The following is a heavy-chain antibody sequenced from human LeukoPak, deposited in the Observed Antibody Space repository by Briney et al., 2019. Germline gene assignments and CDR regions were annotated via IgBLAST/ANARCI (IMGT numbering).Heavy chain of an antibody. J-gene: IGHJ4*02. V-gene: IGHV3-21*01. D-gene: IGHD3-9*01. CDR1: GFTFSSYS. Sequence: GGSLRLSCAASGFTFSSYSMNWVRQAPGKGLEWVSSISSSSSYIYYADSVKGRFPISRDNAKNSLYLQMKSLRAEDTAVYYCATHRGYFERPFDYWGQGTLVTVSS. CDR2: ISSSSSYI. CDR3: ATHRGYFERPFDY.